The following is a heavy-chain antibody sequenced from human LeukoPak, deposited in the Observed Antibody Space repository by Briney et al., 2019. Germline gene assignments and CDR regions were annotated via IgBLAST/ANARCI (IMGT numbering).Heavy chain of an antibody. J-gene: IGHJ1*01. CDR1: GGSISSYY. CDR2: IYYSGST. Sequence: PSETLSLTCTVSGGSISSYYWSWIRQPPGKGLEWIGYIYYSGSTNYNPSLKSRVTISVDTSKNQFSLKLSSVTAADTAVYYCARAAGISPAEYFQHWGQGTLVTVSS. CDR3: ARAAGISPAEYFQH. D-gene: IGHD6-13*01. V-gene: IGHV4-59*08.